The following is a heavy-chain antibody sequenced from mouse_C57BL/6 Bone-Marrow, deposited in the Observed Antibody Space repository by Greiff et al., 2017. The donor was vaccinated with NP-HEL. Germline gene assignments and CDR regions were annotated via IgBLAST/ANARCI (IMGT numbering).Heavy chain of an antibody. Sequence: VQLQQSGAELVKPGASVKISCKASGYAFSSYWMNWVKQRPGKGLEWIGQIYPGDGDTNYNGKFKGKATLTADKSSSPAYMQLSCLTSEASAVYFFARGYSYFFCSWGQGTTLTVSS. CDR3: ARGYSYFFCS. CDR2: IYPGDGDT. D-gene: IGHD1-2*01. J-gene: IGHJ2*01. V-gene: IGHV1-80*01. CDR1: GYAFSSYW.